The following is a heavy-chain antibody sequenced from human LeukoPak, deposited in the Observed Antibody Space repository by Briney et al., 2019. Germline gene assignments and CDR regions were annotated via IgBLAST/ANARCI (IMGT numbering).Heavy chain of an antibody. CDR3: ARDRGEDTMVRGVIYLFDY. V-gene: IGHV1-3*01. J-gene: IGHJ4*02. D-gene: IGHD3-10*01. CDR2: ISAGNDNT. CDR1: GYTFTSYV. Sequence: ASVKVSCKASGYTFTSYVIHWVRQAPGQRLEWMGWISAGNDNTKYSQKFQGRVTITRDTSASTAYMELSSLRSEDTAVYYCARDRGEDTMVRGVIYLFDYWGQGTLVTVSS.